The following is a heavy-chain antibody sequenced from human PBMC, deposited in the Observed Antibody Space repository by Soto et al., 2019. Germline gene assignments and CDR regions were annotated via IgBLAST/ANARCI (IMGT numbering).Heavy chain of an antibody. CDR3: ARAGGGWNDY. Sequence: QVQLVESGGGVVQPGRSLRLSCAASGFTFSSYAMHWVRQAPGKGLEWVAVISYDGSNKYYADSVKGRFTISRDNSKNTLYLQMNSLRAEDTAVYYCARAGGGWNDYWGQGTLVTVSS. D-gene: IGHD6-19*01. CDR2: ISYDGSNK. CDR1: GFTFSSYA. V-gene: IGHV3-30-3*01. J-gene: IGHJ4*02.